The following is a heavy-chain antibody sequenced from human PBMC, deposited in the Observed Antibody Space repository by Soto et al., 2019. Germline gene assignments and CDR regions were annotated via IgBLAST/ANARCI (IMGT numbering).Heavy chain of an antibody. CDR2: ISSSSRYI. J-gene: IGHJ4*02. D-gene: IGHD4-17*01. CDR1: GFTFSSYS. V-gene: IGHV3-21*01. CDR3: ARDSTVTTPGD. Sequence: EVQLVESGGGLVTPGGSLRLSCAVSGFTFSSYSMNWVRQAPGKGLEWVSSISSSSRYIYYEDSVKGRFTVSRDNAKNSQYLQMNSLRAEDTAVYCCARDSTVTTPGDWGQVTLVTV.